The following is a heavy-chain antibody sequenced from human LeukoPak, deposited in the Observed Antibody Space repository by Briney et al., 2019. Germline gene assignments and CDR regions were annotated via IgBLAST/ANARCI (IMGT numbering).Heavy chain of an antibody. J-gene: IGHJ4*02. Sequence: PSETLSLTCTVSGGSISSSSYYWGWIRQPPGKGLEWIGSIYYSGSTYYNPSLKSRVTISVDTSKNQFSLKLSSVTAADTAVYYCAVVPAARKKFFDYWGQGTLVTVSS. CDR2: IYYSGST. V-gene: IGHV4-39*07. CDR3: AVVPAARKKFFDY. CDR1: GGSISSSSYY. D-gene: IGHD2-2*01.